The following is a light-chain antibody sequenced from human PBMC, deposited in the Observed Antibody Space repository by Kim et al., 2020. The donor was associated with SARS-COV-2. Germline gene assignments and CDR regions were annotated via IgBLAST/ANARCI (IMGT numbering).Light chain of an antibody. V-gene: IGKV3-20*01. Sequence: DIVLTQSPGTLSLAPGERATLSCRASQSITSAYLAWYQHKPGQAPRLLIYGASSRATGIADRFSGSGSGTDFTLTISRLEPEDYAVYYCQQYSASRGTFGGGTKLEI. CDR2: GAS. J-gene: IGKJ4*01. CDR3: QQYSASRGT. CDR1: QSITSAY.